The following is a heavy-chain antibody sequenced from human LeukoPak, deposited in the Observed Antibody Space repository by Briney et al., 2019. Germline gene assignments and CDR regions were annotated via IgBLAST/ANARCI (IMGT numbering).Heavy chain of an antibody. Sequence: SETLSLTCAVYGGSFSGYYWSWIRQPPGKGLEWIGEINHSGSTNYNPSLKSRVTISVDTSKNQFSLKLSSVTAADTAVYYCARLSGSDGGNSRYNWFDPWGQGTLVTVSS. D-gene: IGHD4-23*01. CDR1: GGSFSGYY. CDR3: ARLSGSDGGNSRYNWFDP. CDR2: INHSGST. J-gene: IGHJ5*02. V-gene: IGHV4-34*01.